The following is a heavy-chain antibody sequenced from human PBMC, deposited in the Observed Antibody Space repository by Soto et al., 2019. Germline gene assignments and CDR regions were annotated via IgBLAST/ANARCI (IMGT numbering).Heavy chain of an antibody. CDR1: GGSISGSY. CDR3: ARSVAVPGAHIDY. CDR2: VYYTGST. J-gene: IGHJ4*02. V-gene: IGHV4-59*01. Sequence: PSETLSLTCSVSGGSISGSYWSWIRQSPGKGLEWLGYVYYTGSTNYSPSLRSRVSISVDTSKNEFSLRLSSVTAADTAVYFCARSVAVPGAHIDYWCQGTQVTV. D-gene: IGHD6-19*01.